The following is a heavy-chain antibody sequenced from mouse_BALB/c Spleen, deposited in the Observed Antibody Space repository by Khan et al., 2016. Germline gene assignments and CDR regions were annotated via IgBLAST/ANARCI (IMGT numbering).Heavy chain of an antibody. CDR1: GFNIKDYY. D-gene: IGHD2-3*01. Sequence: VQLKQSGAELVRPGALVKLSCKASGFNIKDYYMHWVKQRPEQGLEWIGWIDPENGNTIYDPKFQGKASITADTSSNTAYLQLSSLTSEDTAVYYCALDGSLFAYWGQGTLVTVSA. CDR2: IDPENGNT. CDR3: ALDGSLFAY. J-gene: IGHJ3*01. V-gene: IGHV14-1*02.